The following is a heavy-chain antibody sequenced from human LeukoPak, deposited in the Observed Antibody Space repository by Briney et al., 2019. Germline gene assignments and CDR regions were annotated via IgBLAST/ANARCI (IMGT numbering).Heavy chain of an antibody. V-gene: IGHV1-69*05. D-gene: IGHD3-22*01. CDR2: IIPIFGTA. CDR1: GGTFSSYA. Sequence: SVKVSCKASGGTFSSYAISWVRQAPGQGLEWMGGIIPIFGTANYAQKFQGRVTITTDESTSTAYMELSSLRSEDTAVYYCARGASVYYYDSSGYYRFDYWGQGTLVTVSS. J-gene: IGHJ4*02. CDR3: ARGASVYYYDSSGYYRFDY.